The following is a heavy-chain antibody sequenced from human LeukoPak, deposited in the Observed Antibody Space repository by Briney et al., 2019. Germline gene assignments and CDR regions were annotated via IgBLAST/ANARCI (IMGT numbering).Heavy chain of an antibody. D-gene: IGHD2-21*01. Sequence: GGSLRLSCAASGFTFSNYVMSWVRQAPGKGLEWVANINEDGGEKYYVDSVRGRFTISRDNAKNSLYLQMNSLRAEDTAVYYCARGREIAVIWGQGTLVTVSS. CDR3: ARGREIAVI. V-gene: IGHV3-7*01. CDR1: GFTFSNYV. J-gene: IGHJ4*02. CDR2: INEDGGEK.